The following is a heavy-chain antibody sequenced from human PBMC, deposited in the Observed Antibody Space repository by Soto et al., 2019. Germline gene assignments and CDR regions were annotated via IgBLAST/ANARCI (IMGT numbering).Heavy chain of an antibody. J-gene: IGHJ4*02. V-gene: IGHV6-1*01. CDR1: GDSVSSNSAA. D-gene: IGHD6-6*01. Sequence: SQTLSLTCAISGDSVSSNSAAWNWIRQSPSRGLEWLGRTYYRSRWYSAYAGSVKSRITINADTSKKQFSLHLNSVTPQDTAVYYCARGPSPLAYWGRGTVVTVSS. CDR3: ARGPSPLAY. CDR2: TYYRSRWYS.